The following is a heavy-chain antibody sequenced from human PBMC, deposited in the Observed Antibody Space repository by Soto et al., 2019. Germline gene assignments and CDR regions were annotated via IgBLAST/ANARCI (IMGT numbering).Heavy chain of an antibody. CDR2: INHSGST. CDR3: ARGSKIWFGEIGAFDI. CDR1: GGSFSGYY. Sequence: SETLSLTCAVYGGSFSGYYWSWTRQPPGKGLEWIGEINHSGSTNYNPSLKSRVTISVDTSKNQFSLKLSSVTAADTAVYYCARGSKIWFGEIGAFDIWGQGTMVTVSS. D-gene: IGHD3-10*01. J-gene: IGHJ3*02. V-gene: IGHV4-34*01.